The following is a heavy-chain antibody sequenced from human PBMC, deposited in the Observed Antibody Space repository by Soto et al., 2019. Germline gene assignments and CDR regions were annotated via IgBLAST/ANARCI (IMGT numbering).Heavy chain of an antibody. D-gene: IGHD5-12*01. CDR3: ARGVVYIVATIRWFDP. CDR1: GGSLSGNY. Sequence: PETMSLASAVYGGSLSGNYCRWIRQPPGKVLEWVGEINHSGSTNYNPSLKSRVTMSVDTSKKQFSLKLSSVTAAGTAVYYCARGVVYIVATIRWFDPWGQGTLVTVSS. J-gene: IGHJ5*02. CDR2: INHSGST. V-gene: IGHV4-34*01.